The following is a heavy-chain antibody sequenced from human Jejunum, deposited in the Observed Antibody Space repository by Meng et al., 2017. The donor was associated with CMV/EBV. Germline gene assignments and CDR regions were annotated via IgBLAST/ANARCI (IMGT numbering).Heavy chain of an antibody. CDR1: EFTVGSNY. Sequence: SCAASEFTVGSNYMSWVRQAPGKGLEWVSIIYTGGSTYYADSVKGRFTISRDNSKNTLYLQMNSLRAEDTAVYYCARGRLTGYFDYWGQGTLVTVSS. D-gene: IGHD2-8*01. V-gene: IGHV3-66*02. CDR2: IYTGGST. CDR3: ARGRLTGYFDY. J-gene: IGHJ4*02.